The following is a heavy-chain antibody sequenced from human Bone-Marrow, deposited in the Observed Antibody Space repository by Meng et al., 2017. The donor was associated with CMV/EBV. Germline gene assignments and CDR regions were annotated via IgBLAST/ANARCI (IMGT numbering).Heavy chain of an antibody. J-gene: IGHJ4*02. CDR3: ARDPRAYFDY. Sequence: GGSLRLSCATSGFTFSTFAMHWVRQAPGKGLEWVAVVWSDGSNKYYADSVKGRFTISRDNSKNTLYLQMNSLRAEDTAVYYCARDPRAYFDYWGQGTLVTVSS. CDR2: VWSDGSNK. CDR1: GFTFSTFA. V-gene: IGHV3-33*01.